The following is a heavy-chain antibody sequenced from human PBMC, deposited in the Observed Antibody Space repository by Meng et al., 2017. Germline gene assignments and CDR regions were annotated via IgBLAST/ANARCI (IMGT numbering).Heavy chain of an antibody. CDR1: GYTFTSYG. D-gene: IGHD4-17*01. V-gene: IGHV1-18*01. Sequence: QVQRVQSGAEVKKPGGSVNVSCKASGYTFTSYGSSWVRQAPGQGLEWMGWISAYNGNTNYAQKLQGRVTMTTDTSTSTAYMELRSLRSDDTAVYYCVATGDYGDYVAFDYWGQGTLVTVSS. CDR2: ISAYNGNT. J-gene: IGHJ4*02. CDR3: VATGDYGDYVAFDY.